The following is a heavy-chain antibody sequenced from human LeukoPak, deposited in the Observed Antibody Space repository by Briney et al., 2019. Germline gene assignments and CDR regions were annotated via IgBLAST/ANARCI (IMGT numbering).Heavy chain of an antibody. J-gene: IGHJ4*02. CDR3: ARDFLPVDY. CDR1: GYSFTSYG. V-gene: IGHV1-18*01. Sequence: ASVKVSCKASGYSFTSYGISWVRQAPGQGLEWMGWISAYNGNTNEAQNFQGRVTMTTDTSTSTAYMELRSLRSDDTAVYYCARDFLPVDYWGQGTLVTVSS. CDR2: ISAYNGNT.